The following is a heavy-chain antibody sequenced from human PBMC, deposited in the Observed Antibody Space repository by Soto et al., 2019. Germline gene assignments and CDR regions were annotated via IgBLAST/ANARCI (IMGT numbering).Heavy chain of an antibody. CDR2: INHSGST. CDR1: GVSFSGYY. D-gene: IGHD1-1*01. CDR3: ARGRYLDYYYYMDV. V-gene: IGHV4-34*01. Sequence: QVQLQQWGAGLLKPSETLSLTCAVYGVSFSGYYWSWIRQPPGKGLEWIGEINHSGSTNYNPSLKSRVTISVDTSKNQFSLKLSSVTAADTAVYYCARGRYLDYYYYMDVWGKGTTVTVSS. J-gene: IGHJ6*03.